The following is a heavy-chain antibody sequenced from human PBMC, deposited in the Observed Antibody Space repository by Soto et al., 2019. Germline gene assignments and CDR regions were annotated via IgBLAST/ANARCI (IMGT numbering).Heavy chain of an antibody. V-gene: IGHV4-59*01. CDR3: ARSRYTSGWWTPPFDY. CDR2: TYYSGST. Sequence: SETLSLTCAFSGGSISSYYWSWIRQPPGKGLEWIGYTYYSGSTNYNPSLKSRVTISVDTSKNQFSLKLTSVTAADTAVYYCARSRYTSGWWTPPFDYWGQGTLVTVSS. D-gene: IGHD6-19*01. J-gene: IGHJ4*02. CDR1: GGSISSYY.